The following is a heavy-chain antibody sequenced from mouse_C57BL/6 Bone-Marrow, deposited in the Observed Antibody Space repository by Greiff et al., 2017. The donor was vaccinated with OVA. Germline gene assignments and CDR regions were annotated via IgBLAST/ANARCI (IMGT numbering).Heavy chain of an antibody. D-gene: IGHD1-1*01. Sequence: VQVVESGAELVKPGASVKISCKASGYAFSSYWMNWVKQRPGKGLEWIGQIYPGDGDTNYNGKFKGKATLTADKSSSTAYMQLSSLTSEDSAVYFCARHGSSYAWFAYWGQGTLVTVSA. CDR2: IYPGDGDT. V-gene: IGHV1-80*01. CDR3: ARHGSSYAWFAY. CDR1: GYAFSSYW. J-gene: IGHJ3*01.